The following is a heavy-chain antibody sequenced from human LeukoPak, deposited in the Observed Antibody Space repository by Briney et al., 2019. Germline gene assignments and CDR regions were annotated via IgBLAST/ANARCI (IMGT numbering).Heavy chain of an antibody. J-gene: IGHJ4*02. Sequence: SETLSLTCTVSGGSISSSSCFWGWIRQPPGKGLEWIGNIYYRGDTCYNPSLKSRVTMSVDTSKNQFSLKLSSVTAADTAVYYCARHQNTALVTAVLDYWGQGTLVTVSS. V-gene: IGHV4-39*01. D-gene: IGHD5-18*01. CDR2: IYYRGDT. CDR1: GGSISSSSCF. CDR3: ARHQNTALVTAVLDY.